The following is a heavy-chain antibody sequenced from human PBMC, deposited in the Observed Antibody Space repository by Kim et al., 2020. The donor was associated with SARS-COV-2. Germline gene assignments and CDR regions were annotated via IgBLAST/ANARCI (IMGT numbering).Heavy chain of an antibody. Sequence: GGSLRLSCAASGFTFEYYAMTWVRQAPGKGLEWVSGISGSGETTYHADSVKGRFTVSRDNSKNILFLQMNSLRAEDTALYFCAKGGGNWAGGREASHIWGQGTMVAVSS. CDR3: AKGGGNWAGGREASHI. J-gene: IGHJ3*02. V-gene: IGHV3-23*01. CDR1: GFTFEYYA. D-gene: IGHD3-10*01. CDR2: ISGSGETT.